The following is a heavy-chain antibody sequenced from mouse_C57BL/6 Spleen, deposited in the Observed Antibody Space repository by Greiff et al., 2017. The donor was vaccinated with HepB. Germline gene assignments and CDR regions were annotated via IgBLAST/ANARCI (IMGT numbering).Heavy chain of an antibody. J-gene: IGHJ1*03. V-gene: IGHV1-55*01. Sequence: QVQLQQPGAELVKPGASVKMSCKASGYTFTGYWITWVKQRPGQGLEWIGDIYPGSGSTNYNEKFKSKATLTVDTSSSTAYMELSSLTSEDTAVYYCARWRVSEARVWGNWYFGVGGTGATVT. D-gene: IGHD2-10*02. CDR3: ARWRVSEARVWGNWYFGV. CDR2: IYPGSGST. CDR1: GYTFTGYW.